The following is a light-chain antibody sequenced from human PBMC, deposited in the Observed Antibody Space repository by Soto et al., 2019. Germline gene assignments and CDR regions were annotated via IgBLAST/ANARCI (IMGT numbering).Light chain of an antibody. CDR1: QTITSSY. J-gene: IGKJ5*01. V-gene: IGKV3-20*01. CDR3: QQYGSSLLT. Sequence: PGERATLSCRASQTITSSYLAWYQQKPGQAPRLLIYGASSRATGIPDRFSGSGSGTDFTLTISRLEPEDFAVYYCQQYGSSLLTFGQGTRLEIK. CDR2: GAS.